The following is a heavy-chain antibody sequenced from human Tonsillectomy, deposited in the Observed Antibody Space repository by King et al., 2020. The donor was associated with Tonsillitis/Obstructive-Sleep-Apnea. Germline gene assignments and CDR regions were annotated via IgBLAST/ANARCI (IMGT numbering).Heavy chain of an antibody. J-gene: IGHJ3*02. Sequence: VQLVESGAEVKKPGESLSISCKGSGYSFTSYWLSWVRQMPGKGLECMERIEPSDSYTNYSPSFQGHVTISADKSISTAYLQWSSLKASDTAMYYCARFSVWDDAFDIWGPGTMVTVSS. D-gene: IGHD1-26*01. V-gene: IGHV5-10-1*01. CDR3: ARFSVWDDAFDI. CDR1: GYSFTSYW. CDR2: IEPSDSYT.